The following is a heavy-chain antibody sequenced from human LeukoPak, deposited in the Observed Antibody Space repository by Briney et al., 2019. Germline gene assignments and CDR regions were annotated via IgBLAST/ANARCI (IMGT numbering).Heavy chain of an antibody. D-gene: IGHD4-17*01. CDR2: IPNDRRNN. V-gene: IGHV3-30*18. CDR3: AKDRDYGASGYYFDY. J-gene: IGHJ4*02. Sequence: GGSLRLSCAASGFTFSSYGMHWVRQAPGKGLEWVAVIPNDRRNNYYADSVKGRFTISRDNSKNTLYLQMNSLRAEDTAVYFCAKDRDYGASGYYFDYWGQGTLVTVSS. CDR1: GFTFSSYG.